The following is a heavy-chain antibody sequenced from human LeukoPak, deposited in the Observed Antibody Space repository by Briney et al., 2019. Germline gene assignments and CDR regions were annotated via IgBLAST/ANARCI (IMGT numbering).Heavy chain of an antibody. J-gene: IGHJ4*02. V-gene: IGHV4-34*01. Sequence: PSGTLSLTCAVYGGSFSGYYWSWIRQPPGKGLEWIGEINHSGSTNYNPSLKSRVTISVDTSKNQFSLKLSSVTAADTAVYYCARAPTRASSSWSFDYWGQGTLVTVSS. D-gene: IGHD6-13*01. CDR1: GGSFSGYY. CDR2: INHSGST. CDR3: ARAPTRASSSWSFDY.